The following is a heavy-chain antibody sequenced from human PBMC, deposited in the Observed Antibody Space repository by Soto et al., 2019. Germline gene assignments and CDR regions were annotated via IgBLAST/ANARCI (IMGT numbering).Heavy chain of an antibody. CDR3: ARGRRDGYNY. D-gene: IGHD5-12*01. CDR2: INHSGST. CDR1: GFTFSSYA. Sequence: GSLRLSCAASGFTFSSYAMSWVRQAPGKGLEWIGEINHSGSTNYNPSLKSRVTISVDTSKNQFSLKLSSVTAADTAVYYCARGRRDGYNYWGQGT. V-gene: IGHV4-34*01. J-gene: IGHJ4*02.